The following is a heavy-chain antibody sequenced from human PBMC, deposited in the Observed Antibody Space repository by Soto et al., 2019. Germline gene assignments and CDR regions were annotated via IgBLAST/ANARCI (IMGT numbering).Heavy chain of an antibody. CDR3: TTPGRFGELFPDAFDI. CDR1: GFTFSNAW. J-gene: IGHJ3*02. V-gene: IGHV3-15*01. D-gene: IGHD3-10*01. Sequence: GGSLRLSCAASGFTFSNAWMSWVRQAPGKGLEWVGRIKSKTDGGTTDYAAPVKGRFTISRDDSKNTLYLQMNSLKTDDTAVYYCTTPGRFGELFPDAFDIWGQGTMVT. CDR2: IKSKTDGGTT.